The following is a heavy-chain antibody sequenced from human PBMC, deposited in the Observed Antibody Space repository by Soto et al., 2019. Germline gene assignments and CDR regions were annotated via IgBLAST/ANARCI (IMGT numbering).Heavy chain of an antibody. V-gene: IGHV3-23*01. CDR2: ISGSGGST. CDR3: AKYIGPEPVAPAYYYGMDV. CDR1: GFTFSSYA. D-gene: IGHD2-2*01. J-gene: IGHJ6*02. Sequence: GGSLRLSCAASGFTFSSYAMSWVRQTPGKGLEWVSAISGSGGSTFYADSVKGRFTISRDISRNTLYLQMNRLRAEDTAVYYCAKYIGPEPVAPAYYYGMDVWGQGTTVTVSS.